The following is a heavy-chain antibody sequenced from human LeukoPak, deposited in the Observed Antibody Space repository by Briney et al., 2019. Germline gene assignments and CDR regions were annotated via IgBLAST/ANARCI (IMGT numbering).Heavy chain of an antibody. V-gene: IGHV3-23*01. J-gene: IGHJ6*02. D-gene: IGHD6-6*01. CDR1: GFTFSSYA. CDR3: AKRLVSSSSTIFYYYYGMDV. Sequence: GGSLRLSCAASGFTFSSYAMSWVRQAPGKGLEWVSAISGSGGSTYYADSVKGRFTISRDNSKNTLYLQMNSLRAEDTAVYYCAKRLVSSSSTIFYYYYGMDVWGQGTTVTVSS. CDR2: ISGSGGST.